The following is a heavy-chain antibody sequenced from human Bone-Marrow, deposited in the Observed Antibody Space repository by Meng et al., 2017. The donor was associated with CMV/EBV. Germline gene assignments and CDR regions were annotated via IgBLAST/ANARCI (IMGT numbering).Heavy chain of an antibody. CDR3: AREYQLQQGGYDAFDI. V-gene: IGHV1-2*02. CDR2: INPNSGGT. Sequence: ASVKVSCKASGYTFTGYYMHWVRQAPGQGLEWMGWINPNSGGTNYAQKFQGRVTMTRDTSISTAYMELSRLRSDDTAVYYCAREYQLQQGGYDAFDIWGQGTTVTVSS. J-gene: IGHJ3*02. CDR1: GYTFTGYY. D-gene: IGHD2-2*01.